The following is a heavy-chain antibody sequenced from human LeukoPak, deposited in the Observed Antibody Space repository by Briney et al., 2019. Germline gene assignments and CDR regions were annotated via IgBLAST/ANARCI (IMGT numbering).Heavy chain of an antibody. CDR1: GYIFTGYY. CDR2: INPNSGGT. J-gene: IGHJ4*02. CDR3: ARGGYSSSTLAGY. Sequence: ASVKVSCKASGYIFTGYYMHWVRQAPGQGLEWMGWINPNSGGTNYAQNFQGRVTMTRDTSISTAYMEMSSLRSDDTAVYFCARGGYSSSTLAGYWGQGTLVTVSS. V-gene: IGHV1-2*02. D-gene: IGHD6-6*01.